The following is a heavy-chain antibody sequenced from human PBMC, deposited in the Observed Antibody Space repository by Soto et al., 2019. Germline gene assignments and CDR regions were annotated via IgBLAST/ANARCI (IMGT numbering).Heavy chain of an antibody. V-gene: IGHV4-59*12. J-gene: IGHJ5*02. CDR3: ARVPGP. CDR1: GGSISSYY. CDR2: IYYSGST. Sequence: SETLSLTYTVSGGSISSYYWSWIRQPPGKGLEWIGYIYYSGSTYYNPSLKSRVTISVDRSKNQFSLKLTSVTAADTAVYYCARVPGPWGQGTLVTVSS.